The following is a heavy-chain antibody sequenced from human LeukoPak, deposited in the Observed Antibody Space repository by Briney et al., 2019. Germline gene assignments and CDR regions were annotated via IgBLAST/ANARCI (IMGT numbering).Heavy chain of an antibody. D-gene: IGHD3-16*01. CDR3: ARDRQLGWFGP. J-gene: IGHJ5*02. V-gene: IGHV4-61*02. CDR2: IHSDGLA. CDR1: GDSISYGNYF. Sequence: SETLSLTCTVSGDSISYGNYFLGWIRQSAGKGLEWIGRIHSDGLANYNPSLRSRVTISVDTSNNQFSMKVKSVTAADTATYFCARDRQLGWFGPWGQGILVTVSS.